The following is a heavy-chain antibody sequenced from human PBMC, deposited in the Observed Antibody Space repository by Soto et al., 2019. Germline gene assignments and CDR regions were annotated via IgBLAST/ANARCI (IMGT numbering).Heavy chain of an antibody. CDR3: ARGGVVVPAAPIAPYDY. Sequence: VGSLRLSCAASGFTFSSYGMHWVRQAPGKGLEWVAVIWYDGSNKYYADSVKGRFTISRDNSKNTLYLQMNSLRAEDTAVYYCARGGVVVPAAPIAPYDYWGQGTLVTVSS. CDR2: IWYDGSNK. CDR1: GFTFSSYG. V-gene: IGHV3-33*01. J-gene: IGHJ4*02. D-gene: IGHD2-2*01.